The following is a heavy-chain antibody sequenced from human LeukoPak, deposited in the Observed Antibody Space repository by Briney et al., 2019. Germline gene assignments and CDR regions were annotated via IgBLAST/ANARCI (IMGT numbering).Heavy chain of an antibody. Sequence: GRSLRLSCAASGFTSSSYGMHWVRQAPGKGLEWVAVISYDGSNKYYADSVKGRFTISRDNSKNTLYLQMNSLRAEDTAVYYCAKEAYSGYDPEIHFDYWGQGTLVTVSS. J-gene: IGHJ4*02. CDR2: ISYDGSNK. CDR1: GFTSSSYG. D-gene: IGHD5-12*01. V-gene: IGHV3-30*18. CDR3: AKEAYSGYDPEIHFDY.